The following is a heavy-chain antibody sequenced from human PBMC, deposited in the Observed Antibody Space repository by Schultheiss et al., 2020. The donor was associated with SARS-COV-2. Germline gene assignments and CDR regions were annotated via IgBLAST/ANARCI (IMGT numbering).Heavy chain of an antibody. J-gene: IGHJ4*02. CDR1: GFTFSSYA. Sequence: GGSLRLSCAASGFTFSSYAMSWVRQAPGKGLEWVSAISGSGGSTYYADSVKGRFTISRDNAKNSLYLQMNSLRAEDTAVYYCARDKYYFDYWGQGTLVTVSS. CDR2: ISGSGGST. CDR3: ARDKYYFDY. V-gene: IGHV3-23*01.